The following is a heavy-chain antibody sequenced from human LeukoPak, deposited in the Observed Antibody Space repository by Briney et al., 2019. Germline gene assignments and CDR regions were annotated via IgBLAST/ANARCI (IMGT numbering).Heavy chain of an antibody. Sequence: ASVKVSCKASGYTFTGYYMHWVRQAPGQGLERMGWINPNSGGTNYAQKFQGRVTMTRDTSISTAYMELSRLRSDDTAVYYCAREIAAAGMRYYWGQGTLVTVSS. J-gene: IGHJ4*02. D-gene: IGHD6-13*01. V-gene: IGHV1-2*02. CDR3: AREIAAAGMRYY. CDR2: INPNSGGT. CDR1: GYTFTGYY.